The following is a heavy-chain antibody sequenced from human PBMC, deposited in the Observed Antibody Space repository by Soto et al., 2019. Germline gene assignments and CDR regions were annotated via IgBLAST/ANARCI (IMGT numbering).Heavy chain of an antibody. CDR2: VSAYNGNT. Sequence: QVQLVQSGAEVKKPGASVKVSCKASGYTFTNYGITWVRQAPGQGLEWMGWVSAYNGNTNYAQKVQGRVTMTTDTSTSTAYMELRSLRSDDTAMYYCARDGREKYFDFYGLGVWGQGTTVTVSS. CDR3: ARDGREKYFDFYGLGV. D-gene: IGHD3-9*01. CDR1: GYTFTNYG. V-gene: IGHV1-18*01. J-gene: IGHJ6*02.